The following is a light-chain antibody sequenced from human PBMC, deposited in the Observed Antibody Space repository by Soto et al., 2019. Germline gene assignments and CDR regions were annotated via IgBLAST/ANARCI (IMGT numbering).Light chain of an antibody. J-gene: IGKJ1*01. CDR3: QQYNSYSPT. Sequence: IQMTQSPSTLSASVGDRVTITCRASQSISTWLAWYQQEPGKAPKLLIHKASSLQSGVPSRFSGSGSGTDFTLTISSLHPDGFATYYCQQYNSYSPTFGQGTRVEIK. CDR2: KAS. V-gene: IGKV1-5*03. CDR1: QSISTW.